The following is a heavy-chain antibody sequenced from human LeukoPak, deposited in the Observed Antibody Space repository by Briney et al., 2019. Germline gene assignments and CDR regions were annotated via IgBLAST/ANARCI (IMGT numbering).Heavy chain of an antibody. V-gene: IGHV1-18*01. CDR1: GYTFTSYG. J-gene: IGHJ6*02. D-gene: IGHD3-16*01. CDR2: ISSYNGNT. CDR3: ARGGDYYYGMDV. Sequence: GASVKVSCKASGYTFTSYGIGWVRQAPGQGLEWKGWISSYNGNTNYAHKLQGRVTMTTDTSTNTAYMELRRLRSDDTAVYYWARGGDYYYGMDVWGQGTTVTVSS.